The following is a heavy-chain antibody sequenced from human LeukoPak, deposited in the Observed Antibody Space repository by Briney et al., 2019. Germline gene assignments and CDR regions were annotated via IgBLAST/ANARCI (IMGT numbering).Heavy chain of an antibody. Sequence: SETLSLTCTVSGGSISSYYWSWIRQPPGKGLEWIGYIYYSGSTNYNPSLKSRVTISVDTSKNQFSLKLSSVTAADTAVYYCARDYSGYSSSPTYPWGQGTLVTVSS. V-gene: IGHV4-59*12. D-gene: IGHD6-6*01. J-gene: IGHJ5*02. CDR3: ARDYSGYSSSPTYP. CDR1: GGSISSYY. CDR2: IYYSGST.